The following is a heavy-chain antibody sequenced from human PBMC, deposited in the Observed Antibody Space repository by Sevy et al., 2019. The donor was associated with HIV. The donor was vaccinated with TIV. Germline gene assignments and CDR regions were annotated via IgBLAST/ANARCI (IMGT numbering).Heavy chain of an antibody. CDR1: GFTFSSYG. Sequence: GGSLRPSCAASGFTFSSYGMHWVRQAPGKGLEWVAVISYDGSNKYYADSVKGRFTISRDNSKNTLYLQMNSLRAEDTAVYYCAKDAGGTGYSYGMDVWGQGTTVTVSS. D-gene: IGHD1-1*01. CDR3: AKDAGGTGYSYGMDV. CDR2: ISYDGSNK. J-gene: IGHJ6*02. V-gene: IGHV3-30*18.